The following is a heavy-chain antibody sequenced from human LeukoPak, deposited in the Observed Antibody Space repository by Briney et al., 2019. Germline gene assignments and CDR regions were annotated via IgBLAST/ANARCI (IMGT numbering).Heavy chain of an antibody. CDR2: INHSGST. CDR3: ARRVSSGWYDYYYYYMDV. D-gene: IGHD6-19*01. CDR1: GGSFSGYY. V-gene: IGHV4-34*01. J-gene: IGHJ6*03. Sequence: PSETLSLTCAVYGGSFSGYYWSWIRQPPGKGLEWIGEINHSGSTNYNPSLKSRVTITVDTSKNQFSLKLSSVTAADTAVYYCARRVSSGWYDYYYYYMDVWGKGTTVTVSS.